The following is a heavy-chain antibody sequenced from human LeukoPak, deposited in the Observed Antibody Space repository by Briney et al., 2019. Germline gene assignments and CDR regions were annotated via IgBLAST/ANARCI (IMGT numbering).Heavy chain of an antibody. CDR1: GYGFTSYW. V-gene: IGHV5-51*01. Sequence: GESLKISCKGSGYGFTSYWIGWVRQMPGKGLEWMGIIYPGDSDTRYSPSFQGQVTISADKSISTAYLQWSSLKASDTAMYYCASSIAAAQGNGNAFDYWGQGTLVTVSS. CDR3: ASSIAAAQGNGNAFDY. D-gene: IGHD6-13*01. CDR2: IYPGDSDT. J-gene: IGHJ4*02.